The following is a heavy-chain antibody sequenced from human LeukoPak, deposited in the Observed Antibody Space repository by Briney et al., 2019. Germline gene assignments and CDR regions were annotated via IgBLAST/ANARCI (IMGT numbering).Heavy chain of an antibody. CDR3: ARIGYYYDSSGYATDAFDI. CDR1: GFTFSSYW. J-gene: IGHJ3*02. CDR2: IKQDGSEK. Sequence: PGGSLRLSCAASGFTFSSYWMSWVRQAPGKGLEWVANIKQDGSEKYYVDSVKGRFTISRDNAKNSLYLQMNSLRAEDTAVYYCARIGYYYDSSGYATDAFDIWGQGTMVTVSS. D-gene: IGHD3-22*01. V-gene: IGHV3-7*01.